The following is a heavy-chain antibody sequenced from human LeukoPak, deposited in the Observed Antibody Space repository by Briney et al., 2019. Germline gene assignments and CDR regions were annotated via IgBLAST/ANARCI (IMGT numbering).Heavy chain of an antibody. D-gene: IGHD6-13*01. CDR3: ARAEIAAAGYDY. J-gene: IGHJ4*02. CDR1: GFTFSSYS. CDR2: ISSSSSYI. V-gene: IGHV3-21*01. Sequence: GALRLSCAASGFTFSSYSMNWVRQAPGKGLEWVSSISSSSSYIYYADSVKGRFTTSRDNAKNPLYLQMNSLRAEDTAVYYCARAEIAAAGYDYWGQGTLVTVSS.